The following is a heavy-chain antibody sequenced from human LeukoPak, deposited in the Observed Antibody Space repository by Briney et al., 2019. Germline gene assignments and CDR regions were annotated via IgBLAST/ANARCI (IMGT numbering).Heavy chain of an antibody. Sequence: SETLSLTCTVSGRSISSYYWSWIRQPPGKGLEWIGYIYYSGSTCYNPSLKSRVTISVDTSKNQFSLKLSSVTAADTAVYYCARVDLYSSSWRASNWFDPWGQGTLVTVSS. D-gene: IGHD6-13*01. CDR3: ARVDLYSSSWRASNWFDP. CDR1: GRSISSYY. V-gene: IGHV4-59*08. J-gene: IGHJ5*02. CDR2: IYYSGST.